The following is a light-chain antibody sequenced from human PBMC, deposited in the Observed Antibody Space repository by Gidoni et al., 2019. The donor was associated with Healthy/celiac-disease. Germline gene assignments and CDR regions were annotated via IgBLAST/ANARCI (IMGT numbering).Light chain of an antibody. CDR2: RNN. CDR3: SAWDSSLSAWV. Sequence: QAGLTQPPSVSKGLRQTATPNCPGNSNNVGNQGAAWLQQHQGHPPKLLSYRNNNRPSGISERLSASRSGNTASLTITGLQPEDEADYYCSAWDSSLSAWVFGGGTKLTVL. CDR1: SNNVGNQG. V-gene: IGLV10-54*01. J-gene: IGLJ3*02.